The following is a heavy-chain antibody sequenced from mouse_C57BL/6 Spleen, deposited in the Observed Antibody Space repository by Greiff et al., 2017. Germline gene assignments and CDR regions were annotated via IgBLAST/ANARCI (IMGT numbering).Heavy chain of an antibody. CDR2: LSPGDGDT. D-gene: IGHD2-3*01. V-gene: IGHV1-80*01. J-gene: IGHJ4*01. CDR1: GYAFSSYW. CDR3: ARDGGTGAIRYAMDY. Sequence: QVQLQQSGAELVKPGASVKISCKASGYAFSSYWMNWVKQRPGKGLEWIGKLSPGDGDTNYNGKFKGKATLTADKSSSTAYLQLRSLTPEYSGVYFCARDGGTGAIRYAMDYWGQGTSVTGSS.